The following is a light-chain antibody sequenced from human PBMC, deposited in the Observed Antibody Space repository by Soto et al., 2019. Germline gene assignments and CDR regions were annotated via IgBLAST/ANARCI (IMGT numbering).Light chain of an antibody. V-gene: IGLV2-14*01. Sequence: QSALTQPASVSGSPGQSITISCTGSKSDIGAYDYVSWYQQHPGKPPTLLIYEVTFRPSGVPNRFSGSKSGNTATLTISGLLTEDEADYYCGSYASATLIFGGGTKLTVL. CDR3: GSYASATLI. CDR2: EVT. CDR1: KSDIGAYDY. J-gene: IGLJ2*01.